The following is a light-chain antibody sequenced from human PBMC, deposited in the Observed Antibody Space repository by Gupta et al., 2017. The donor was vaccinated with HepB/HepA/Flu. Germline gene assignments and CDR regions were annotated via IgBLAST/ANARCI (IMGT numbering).Light chain of an antibody. CDR3: QQRSNWPLT. V-gene: IGKV3-11*01. CDR2: DAS. CDR1: QNVYTY. J-gene: IGKJ4*01. Sequence: EIVLTQSPDTLSLSPGERATLSCRASQNVYTYLGWFQQKPGQAPRLLIYDASHRATGIPTRISGSGSGTEFTLTISSLEPEDFAVYYCQQRSNWPLTFGGGTKVEIK.